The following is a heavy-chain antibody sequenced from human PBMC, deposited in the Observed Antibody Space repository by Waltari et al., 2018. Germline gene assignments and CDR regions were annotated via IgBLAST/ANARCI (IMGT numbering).Heavy chain of an antibody. J-gene: IGHJ4*02. CDR3: AKGIVVVVAAPGY. V-gene: IGHV3-23*01. CDR1: GFTFSTYA. D-gene: IGHD2-15*01. Sequence: EVQLLESGGGLVQPGGSLRLSCAAAGFTFSTYAMGWVRRAPGEGVEWVSAIRCSGGRTYYADSVKGRFPISRDKSKNTLYLQMNRLRAEDTAVYYCAKGIVVVVAAPGYWGQGTLVTVSS. CDR2: IRCSGGRT.